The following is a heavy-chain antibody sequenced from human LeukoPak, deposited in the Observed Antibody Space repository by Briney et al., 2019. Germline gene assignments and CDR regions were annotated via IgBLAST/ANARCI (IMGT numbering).Heavy chain of an antibody. V-gene: IGHV3-21*01. CDR2: VNTVSSYI. Sequence: GGSLRLSCAASGFTFSDYSRTWVRQAPGKGLEWVASVNTVSSYIYYADSMRGRFTISRDNAKNSLFLQMNSLRAEDTAVYYCARLRRNSDRSDFFYYYDHWGQGTLVTVSS. CDR3: ARLRRNSDRSDFFYYYDH. D-gene: IGHD3-22*01. CDR1: GFTFSDYS. J-gene: IGHJ4*02.